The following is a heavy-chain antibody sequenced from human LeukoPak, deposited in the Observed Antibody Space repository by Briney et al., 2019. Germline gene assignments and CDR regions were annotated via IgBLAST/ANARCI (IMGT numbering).Heavy chain of an antibody. CDR2: ISGASSSS. D-gene: IGHD3-16*01. J-gene: IGHJ3*02. CDR3: AKDRGNWGYAFDI. V-gene: IGHV3-23*01. CDR1: GYTFTSYG. Sequence: ASVKVSCKASGYTFTSYGISWVRQAPGQGLEWVSAISGASSSSNYADSVKGRFTISRDNSKNTLYLQMNSLRAEDTAVYYCAKDRGNWGYAFDIWGQGTMVTVSS.